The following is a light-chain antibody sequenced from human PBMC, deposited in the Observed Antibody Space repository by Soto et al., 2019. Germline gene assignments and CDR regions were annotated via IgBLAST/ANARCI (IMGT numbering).Light chain of an antibody. CDR1: QGISSY. Sequence: DIQLTQSPSFLSASVGGRATITCRASQGISSYLAWYQQKPGKAPKLLIYAASTLQSGVPSRFSGNGSGTEFTLTISSLQPEDFATYYCQQLNSYPFLTFGGGTKVEIK. V-gene: IGKV1-9*01. CDR3: QQLNSYPFLT. J-gene: IGKJ4*01. CDR2: AAS.